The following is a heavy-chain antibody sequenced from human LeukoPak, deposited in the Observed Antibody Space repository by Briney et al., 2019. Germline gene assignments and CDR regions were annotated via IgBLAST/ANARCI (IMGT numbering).Heavy chain of an antibody. CDR1: GFTFSSYW. CDR2: ISSSGSTI. CDR3: ARTQGGSGSYYYYYYYMDV. Sequence: GGSLRLSCAASGFTFSSYWMSWVRQAPGKGLEWVSYISSSGSTIYYADSVKGRFTISRDNAKNSLYLQMNSLRAEDTAVYYCARTQGGSGSYYYYYYYMDVWGKGTTVTISS. J-gene: IGHJ6*03. D-gene: IGHD3-10*01. V-gene: IGHV3-48*04.